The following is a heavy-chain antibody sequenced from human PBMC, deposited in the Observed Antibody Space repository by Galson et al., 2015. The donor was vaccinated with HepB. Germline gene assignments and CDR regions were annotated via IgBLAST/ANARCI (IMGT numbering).Heavy chain of an antibody. Sequence: SLRLSCAASGFTFSSYAMSWVRQAPGKGLEWVSAISGSGGSTYYADSVKGRFTISRDNSKNTLYLQMNSLRAEDTAVYYCAKDSIWLHNAFDIWGQGTMVTVSS. J-gene: IGHJ3*02. V-gene: IGHV3-23*01. D-gene: IGHD5-18*01. CDR2: ISGSGGST. CDR3: AKDSIWLHNAFDI. CDR1: GFTFSSYA.